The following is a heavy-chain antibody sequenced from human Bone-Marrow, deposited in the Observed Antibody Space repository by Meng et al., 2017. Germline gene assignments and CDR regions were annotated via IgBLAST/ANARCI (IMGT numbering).Heavy chain of an antibody. J-gene: IGHJ4*01. CDR3: SGHVDY. CDR1: GFTFSTAW. CDR2: MKSNVDGGTV. V-gene: IGHV3-15*01. Sequence: VPLVGCGGGFLNPWGSLSLSSAASGFTFSTAWMTWVRQASGKVLEWIGRMKSNVDGGTVDYAAAVKGRFFISRDDSENTFYLQMNSLKTEDTAVYYCSGHVDYWGHGTLVTVS.